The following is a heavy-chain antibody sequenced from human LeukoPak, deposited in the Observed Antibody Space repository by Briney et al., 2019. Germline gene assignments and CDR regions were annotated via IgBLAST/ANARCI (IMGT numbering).Heavy chain of an antibody. D-gene: IGHD2-2*01. Sequence: SETLSLTCAVSGYSISSGYYWGWIRQPPGKGLEGIGSIYHSGSTYYNPALKSRVTISVDTSKNQFSLKLSSVTAADTAVYYCARVVVVVPAAINGFDYWGQGTLVTVSS. J-gene: IGHJ4*02. CDR3: ARVVVVVPAAINGFDY. V-gene: IGHV4-38-2*01. CDR1: GYSISSGYY. CDR2: IYHSGST.